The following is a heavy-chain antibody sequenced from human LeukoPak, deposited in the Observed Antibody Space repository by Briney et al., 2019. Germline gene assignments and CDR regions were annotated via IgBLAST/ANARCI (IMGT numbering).Heavy chain of an antibody. V-gene: IGHV4-38-2*02. Sequence: SETLSLTCTVSGYSISSGYYWGWIRQPPGKGLEWIGSIYHSGSTYYNPSLKSRVTISVHTSNNQLSLKLSSVTATDTAVYYCARESGSAAWFDPWGQGTLVTVSS. CDR2: IYHSGST. D-gene: IGHD1-26*01. J-gene: IGHJ5*02. CDR3: ARESGSAAWFDP. CDR1: GYSISSGYY.